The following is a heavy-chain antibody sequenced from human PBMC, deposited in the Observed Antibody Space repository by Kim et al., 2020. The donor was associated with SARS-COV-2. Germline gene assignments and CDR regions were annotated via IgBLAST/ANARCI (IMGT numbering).Heavy chain of an antibody. V-gene: IGHV3-48*04. CDR2: ISGSGTIT. Sequence: GGSLRLSCATSGFTLSIYSMNWVRQSPGKGLEWVSHISGSGTITKHTDSVRGRFTISRDNAKNSLFLQMNGLRAEDKDVSFCVRENHWAFDIWGQGTVVT. CDR3: VRENHWAFDI. CDR1: GFTLSIYS. J-gene: IGHJ3*02.